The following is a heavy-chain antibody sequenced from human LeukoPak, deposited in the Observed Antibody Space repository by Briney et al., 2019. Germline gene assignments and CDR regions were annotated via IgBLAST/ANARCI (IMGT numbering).Heavy chain of an antibody. CDR3: ARTAVAGTPYNWFDP. CDR1: GGSFSGYY. D-gene: IGHD6-19*01. J-gene: IGHJ5*02. CDR2: INHSGST. Sequence: SETLSLTCAVYGGSFSGYYWSWIRQPPGKGLEWIGEINHSGSTNYNPSLKSRVTISVDKSRNQLSLKVSSVTAADTAVYYCARTAVAGTPYNWFDPWGQGTLVTVSS. V-gene: IGHV4-34*01.